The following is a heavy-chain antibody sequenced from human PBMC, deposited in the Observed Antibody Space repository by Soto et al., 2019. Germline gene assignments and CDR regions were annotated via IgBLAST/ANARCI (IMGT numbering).Heavy chain of an antibody. CDR3: ASGSATGDSSSWCGYYGMDV. CDR2: INHSGST. V-gene: IGHV4-34*01. Sequence: SETLSLTCAVYGGSFSGYYWSWIRQPPGKGLEWIGEINHSGSTNYNPSLKSWVTISVDTSKKQFSLKLSSVSAADTAVYYCASGSATGDSSSWCGYYGMDVCPQATTGTVFS. CDR1: GGSFSGYY. J-gene: IGHJ6*02. D-gene: IGHD6-13*01.